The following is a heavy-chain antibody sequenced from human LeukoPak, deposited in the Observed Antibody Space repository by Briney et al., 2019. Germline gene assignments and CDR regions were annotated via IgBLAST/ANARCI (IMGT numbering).Heavy chain of an antibody. J-gene: IGHJ4*02. CDR3: ARAYDFIDY. CDR2: IYHSGST. V-gene: IGHV4-30-2*01. Sequence: SQTLSLTCAVSGGSISSGGYSWSWIRQPPGKGLEWIGYIYHSGSTYYNPSLKSRVTISVDRSKNQFSLKLSSVTAAGTAVYYCARAYDFIDYWGQGTLVTVSS. D-gene: IGHD3-22*01. CDR1: GGSISSGGYS.